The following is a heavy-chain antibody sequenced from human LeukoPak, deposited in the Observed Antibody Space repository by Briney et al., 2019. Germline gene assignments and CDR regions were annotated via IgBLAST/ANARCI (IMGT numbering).Heavy chain of an antibody. CDR1: GFTFSSSW. V-gene: IGHV3-74*01. CDR3: ASYFLGYSGYDSAVNFDY. Sequence: TGGSLRLSCAASGFTFSSSWMHWVRQAPGKGLVWVSRINSDGSSTNYADSVKGRFTISRDNAKNTLYLQMDSLRAEDTAVYYCASYFLGYSGYDSAVNFDYWGQGTLVTVSS. D-gene: IGHD5-12*01. CDR2: INSDGSST. J-gene: IGHJ4*02.